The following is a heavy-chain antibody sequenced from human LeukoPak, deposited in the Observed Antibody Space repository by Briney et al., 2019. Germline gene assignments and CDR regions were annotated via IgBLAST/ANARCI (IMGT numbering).Heavy chain of an antibody. Sequence: SQTLSLTCTVSGGSISSGDYYWSWIRQPSGKGLEWIGYIYYSGSTYYNPPLKSRVTISVDTSKNQFSLKLSSVTAADTAVYYCARSAVTSLYYFDYWGQGTLVTVSS. CDR3: ARSAVTSLYYFDY. V-gene: IGHV4-30-4*01. CDR2: IYYSGST. CDR1: GGSISSGDYY. D-gene: IGHD4-17*01. J-gene: IGHJ4*02.